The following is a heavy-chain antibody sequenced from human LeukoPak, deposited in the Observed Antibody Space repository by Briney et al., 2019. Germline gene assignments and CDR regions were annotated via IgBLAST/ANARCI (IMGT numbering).Heavy chain of an antibody. CDR1: GGSISSYY. Sequence: SETLSLTCTVSGGSISSYYWSWIRQPPGKGLEWIGYIYYSGSTNYNPSLKSRVTISVDTSKNQFSLKLSSVTAADTAVYYCASRSYCGGDCPPGVWDYWGQGTLVTVSS. V-gene: IGHV4-59*01. D-gene: IGHD2-21*01. CDR2: IYYSGST. CDR3: ASRSYCGGDCPPGVWDY. J-gene: IGHJ4*02.